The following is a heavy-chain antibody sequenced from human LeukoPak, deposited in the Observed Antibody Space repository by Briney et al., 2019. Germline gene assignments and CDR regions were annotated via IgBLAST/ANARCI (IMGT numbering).Heavy chain of an antibody. V-gene: IGHV1-69*04. D-gene: IGHD2-2*01. CDR3: ARGRYYAPEARDP. CDR1: GGTFSSYA. J-gene: IGHJ5*02. CDR2: IIPILGIA. Sequence: SGKVSCKASGGTFSSYAISWVRQAPGQGLEWMGRIIPILGIANYAQKFQGRVTITADNSTSTAYMELSSLRSEDTAVYYCARGRYYAPEARDPWGQGTLVTVSS.